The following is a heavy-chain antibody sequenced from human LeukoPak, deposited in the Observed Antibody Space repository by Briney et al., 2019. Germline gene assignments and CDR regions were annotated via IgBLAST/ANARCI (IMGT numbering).Heavy chain of an antibody. J-gene: IGHJ6*03. Sequence: SETLSLTCTVSGGSISSGSYYWSWIRQPAGKGLEWIGRIYTSGSTNYNPSLKSRVTISVDTSKNQFSLKLSSVTAADTAVYYCARDRQDFVVVPAAERYYYYYSMDVWGKGTTVTVSS. CDR1: GGSISSGSYY. D-gene: IGHD2-2*01. CDR3: ARDRQDFVVVPAAERYYYYYSMDV. CDR2: IYTSGST. V-gene: IGHV4-61*02.